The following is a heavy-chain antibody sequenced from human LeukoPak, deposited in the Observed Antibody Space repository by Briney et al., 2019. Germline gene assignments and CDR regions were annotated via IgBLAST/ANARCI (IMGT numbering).Heavy chain of an antibody. CDR3: AREAAAGTVDY. D-gene: IGHD6-13*01. V-gene: IGHV4-59*01. J-gene: IGHJ4*02. CDR2: IYYSGST. Sequence: NPSETLSLTCTVSGGSISRYYWSWIRQPPGKGLEWIGYIYYSGSTNYNPSLKSRVTMSVDTSKDQFSLKLTSVTAADTALYYCAREAAAGTVDYWGQGTLVTVSS. CDR1: GGSISRYY.